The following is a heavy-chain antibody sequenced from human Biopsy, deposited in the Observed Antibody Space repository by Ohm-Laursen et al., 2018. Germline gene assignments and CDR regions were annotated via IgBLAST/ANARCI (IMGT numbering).Heavy chain of an antibody. Sequence: VSSVKVSCKASGDAFLGYYLHWVRQAPGQGLEWMGSIYPNSGDTDFAQKFQGRVSMTRDTSVSTAYLELSSLRSDDTAIYYCARGLLEWSLPSWGQGTLVTVSS. J-gene: IGHJ4*02. V-gene: IGHV1-2*02. CDR1: GDAFLGYY. D-gene: IGHD3-3*01. CDR2: IYPNSGDT. CDR3: ARGLLEWSLPS.